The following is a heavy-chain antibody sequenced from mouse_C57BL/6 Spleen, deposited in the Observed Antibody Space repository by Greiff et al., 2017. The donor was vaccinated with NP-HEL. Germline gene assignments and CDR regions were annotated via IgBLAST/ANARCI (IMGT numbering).Heavy chain of an antibody. V-gene: IGHV1-15*01. D-gene: IGHD1-1*01. CDR1: GYTFTDYE. CDR3: TRRITTVVPMAMDY. J-gene: IGHJ4*01. Sequence: QVQLQQSGAELVRPGASVTLSCKASGYTFTDYEMHWVKQTPVHGLEWIGAIDPETGGTAYNQKFKGKAILTADKSSSTAYMELRSLTSEDSAVYYCTRRITTVVPMAMDYWGQGTSVTVSS. CDR2: IDPETGGT.